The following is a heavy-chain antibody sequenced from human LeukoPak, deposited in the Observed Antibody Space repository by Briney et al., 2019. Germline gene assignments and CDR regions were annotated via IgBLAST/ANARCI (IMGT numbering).Heavy chain of an antibody. J-gene: IGHJ4*02. V-gene: IGHV4-38-2*02. CDR2: SYHSGGT. D-gene: IGHD3-16*01. CDR3: ARDLRMGGPWRQFDY. CDR1: SGSIRGIKGYY. Sequence: SETLSLTCTVSSGSIRGIKGYYWAWIRQPPGKGLEWIGSSYHSGGTGYNPSLKSRITISVDTSKNQFSLQLNSLTAADTAVYYCARDLRMGGPWRQFDYWGQGTLVTVSS.